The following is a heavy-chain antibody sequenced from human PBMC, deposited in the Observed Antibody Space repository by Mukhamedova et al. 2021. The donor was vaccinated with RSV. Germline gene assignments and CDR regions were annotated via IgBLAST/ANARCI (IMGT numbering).Heavy chain of an antibody. D-gene: IGHD4-23*01. Sequence: AEYMGGRVTITADESTSTAYMELSSLRSEDTAVYYCARGDYGGNSPFDYLGQGTLVTVSS. CDR3: ARGDYGGNSPFDY. V-gene: IGHV1-69*01. J-gene: IGHJ4*02.